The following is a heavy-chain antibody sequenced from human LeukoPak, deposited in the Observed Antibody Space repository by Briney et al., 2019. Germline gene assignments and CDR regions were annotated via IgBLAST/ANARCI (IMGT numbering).Heavy chain of an antibody. CDR2: VYSGGLT. CDR3: VRDRWPGLGDF. Sequence: PGGSLRLSCAASGFTVSDNYMSWVRQAPGKGLEWVSTVYSGGLTYYAHPVKGRFTISRDNSKNTLYLQMSRLRAEDTAVYYCVRDRWPGLGDFWGQGTTVTVSS. CDR1: GFTVSDNY. D-gene: IGHD6-19*01. J-gene: IGHJ6*02. V-gene: IGHV3-66*01.